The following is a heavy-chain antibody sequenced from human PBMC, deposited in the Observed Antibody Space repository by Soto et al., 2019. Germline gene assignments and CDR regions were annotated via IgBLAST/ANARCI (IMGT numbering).Heavy chain of an antibody. V-gene: IGHV4-28*01. CDR2: IYYSGST. J-gene: IGHJ3*02. CDR1: GYSISSSNW. D-gene: IGHD4-17*01. Sequence: QVQLQESGPGLVKPSDTLSLTCAVSGYSISSSNWWGWIRQPPGKGLEWIGYIYYSGSTYYNPSLKSRVTMPVATSTTTCSLKLSSVTAVDTAVYYCARKNGVRDAFDIWGQGTMVTVSS. CDR3: ARKNGVRDAFDI.